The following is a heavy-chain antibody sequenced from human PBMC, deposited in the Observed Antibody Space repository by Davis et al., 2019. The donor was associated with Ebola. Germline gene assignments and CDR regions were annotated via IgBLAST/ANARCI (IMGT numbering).Heavy chain of an antibody. Sequence: AASVKVSCKASGYTFTSYGISWVRQAPGQGLEWMGWINAGNGNTKYSQKFQGRVTITRDTSASTAYMELSSLRSEDTAVYYCAREQGVTVAGYYYYYYYGMDVWGQGTTVTVSS. CDR1: GYTFTSYG. J-gene: IGHJ6*02. CDR2: INAGNGNT. CDR3: AREQGVTVAGYYYYYYYGMDV. D-gene: IGHD6-19*01. V-gene: IGHV1-3*01.